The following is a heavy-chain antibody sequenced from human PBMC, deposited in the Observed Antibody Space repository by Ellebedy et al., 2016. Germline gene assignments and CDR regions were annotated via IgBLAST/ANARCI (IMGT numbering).Heavy chain of an antibody. J-gene: IGHJ4*02. D-gene: IGHD3-3*01. CDR3: ARGPNFWSGSRYFDY. CDR1: GDSVSSNSAA. V-gene: IGHV6-1*01. CDR2: TYYRSKWYN. Sequence: SQTLSLTCAISGDSVSSNSAAWNWIRQSPSRGLEWLGRTYYRSKWYNDYAVSVKSRITINPDTSKNQFSLKLSSVTAADTAVYYCARGPNFWSGSRYFDYWGQGTLVTVSS.